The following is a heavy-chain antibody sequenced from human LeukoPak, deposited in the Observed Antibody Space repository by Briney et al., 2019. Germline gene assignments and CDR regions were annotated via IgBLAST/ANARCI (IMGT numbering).Heavy chain of an antibody. V-gene: IGHV3-53*01. Sequence: GGSLRLSCAASGFTFSSYAMSWVRQAPRTGLGWASIIYRGGSTYYADSVKGRFTISSDNSKNTLYLQMNSLRAEDTAVYFCARGSSGWYGNAAFDSWGQGTMVTVSS. D-gene: IGHD6-19*01. CDR3: ARGSSGWYGNAAFDS. J-gene: IGHJ3*02. CDR1: GFTFSSYA. CDR2: IYRGGST.